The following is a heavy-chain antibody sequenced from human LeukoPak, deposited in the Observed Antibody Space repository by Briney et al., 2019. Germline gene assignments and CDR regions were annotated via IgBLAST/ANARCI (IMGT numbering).Heavy chain of an antibody. CDR1: GFTFSSYA. V-gene: IGHV3-23*01. Sequence: GGSLRLSCAASGFTFSSYAMSWVRQAPGKGLEWVSAISGSGGSTYYADSVKGRFTISRDNSKNTLYLQMNSLRAEDTAVYYCAKWDTYYDSSGYYFYWGQGTLVTVSS. CDR3: AKWDTYYDSSGYYFY. D-gene: IGHD3-22*01. J-gene: IGHJ4*02. CDR2: ISGSGGST.